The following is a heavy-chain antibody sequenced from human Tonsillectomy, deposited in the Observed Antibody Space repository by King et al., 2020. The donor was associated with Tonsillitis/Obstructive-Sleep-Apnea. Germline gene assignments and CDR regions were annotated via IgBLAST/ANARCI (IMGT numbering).Heavy chain of an antibody. J-gene: IGHJ3*02. CDR3: AREGIYDTSGYADAFDI. D-gene: IGHD3-22*01. CDR1: GFTFSRYA. V-gene: IGHV3-30*04. Sequence: VQLVESGGGGVQPGRSLRLSCAASGFTFSRYAIHWVRQGPGKGLEGVAVISYDGSNKYYADSVEGRFTISRDNSKNTLYLQMNSLGAEDTAMYYCAREGIYDTSGYADAFDIWGQGTMVTVSS. CDR2: ISYDGSNK.